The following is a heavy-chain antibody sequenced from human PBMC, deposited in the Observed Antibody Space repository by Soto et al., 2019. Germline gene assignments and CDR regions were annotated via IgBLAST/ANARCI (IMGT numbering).Heavy chain of an antibody. CDR1: GGSISSSNW. CDR2: FYHSGST. CDR3: ASTAAAGTYLDY. J-gene: IGHJ4*02. D-gene: IGHD6-13*01. Sequence: QVQLQESGPGLVKPSGTLSLTCAVSGGSISSSNWWSWVRQPPGKGLEWIGEFYHSGSTNYNQSLGSRVTISVDKSKNQFSMKLSSVTAADTAVYYCASTAAAGTYLDYWGQGTLVTVSS. V-gene: IGHV4-4*02.